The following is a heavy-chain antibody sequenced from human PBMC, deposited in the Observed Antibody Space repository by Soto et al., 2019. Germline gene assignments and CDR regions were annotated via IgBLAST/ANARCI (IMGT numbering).Heavy chain of an antibody. D-gene: IGHD3-10*01. CDR1: GGSISSSSYY. CDR3: ARLGTRGSTRNYSAN. Sequence: QLQLQESGPGLVKPSETLSLTCTVSGGSISSSSYYWGWIRQPPGKGLEWIGSIYYSGSTYYNPSRKRRVTISVDTPTNQFSLKLSSVTAADTAVYYCARLGTRGSTRNYSANWGQGTLVTVSS. J-gene: IGHJ4*02. V-gene: IGHV4-39*01. CDR2: IYYSGST.